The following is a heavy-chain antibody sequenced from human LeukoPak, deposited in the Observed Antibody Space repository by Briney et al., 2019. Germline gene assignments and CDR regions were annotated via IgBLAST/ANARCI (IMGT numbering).Heavy chain of an antibody. Sequence: SETLSLTCAVYGGSFSGYYWSWIRQPPGKGLEWIGEINHSGSTNYNPSLKSRVTISVDTSRNQFSLKLSSVTAADTAVYYCAPPPYYYEANGYSVAWGQGTLVTVSS. J-gene: IGHJ5*02. D-gene: IGHD3-22*01. CDR3: APPPYYYEANGYSVA. CDR1: GGSFSGYY. CDR2: INHSGST. V-gene: IGHV4-34*01.